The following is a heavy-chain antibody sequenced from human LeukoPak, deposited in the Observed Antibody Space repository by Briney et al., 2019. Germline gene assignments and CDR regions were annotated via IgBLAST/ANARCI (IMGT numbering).Heavy chain of an antibody. CDR1: GGSISSSSYY. D-gene: IGHD3-10*01. J-gene: IGHJ4*02. CDR3: ARLLKRYYYGSGPWFDY. CDR2: IYYSGST. Sequence: SETLSLTCTVSGGSISSSSYYWGWIRQPPGKGLEWIGSIYYSGSTYYNPSLKSRVTISVDTSKNQFSLKLSSVTAADTAVYYCARLLKRYYYGSGPWFDYWGQGTLVTVSS. V-gene: IGHV4-39*01.